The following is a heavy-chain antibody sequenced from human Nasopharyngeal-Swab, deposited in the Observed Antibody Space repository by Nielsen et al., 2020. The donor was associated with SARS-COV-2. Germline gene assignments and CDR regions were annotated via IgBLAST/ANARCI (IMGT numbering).Heavy chain of an antibody. D-gene: IGHD3-10*01. CDR3: ATAYGSVSSPEY. Sequence: ASVKVSCKASGCTFTSFGISWVRQAPGQGLEWMGWISSYNGDTHYAHSRQGRITMTTDTSTSTAYLELRSLRSDDTAMYYCATAYGSVSSPEYWGQGTLVTVSS. CDR1: GCTFTSFG. J-gene: IGHJ4*02. CDR2: ISSYNGDT. V-gene: IGHV1-18*01.